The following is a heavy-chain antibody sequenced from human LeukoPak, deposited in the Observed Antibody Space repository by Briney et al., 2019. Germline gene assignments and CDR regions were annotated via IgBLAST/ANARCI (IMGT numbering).Heavy chain of an antibody. CDR1: GGSISSSSYY. CDR3: ARDPVPGPGVYLDY. V-gene: IGHV4-39*07. J-gene: IGHJ4*02. D-gene: IGHD2-2*01. CDR2: IYYSGST. Sequence: SETLSLTCTVSGGSISSSSYYWGWIRQPPGKGLEWIGSIYYSGSTYYNPSLKSRVTISVDTSKNQFSLKLSSVTAADTAVYYCARDPVPGPGVYLDYWGQGTLVTVSS.